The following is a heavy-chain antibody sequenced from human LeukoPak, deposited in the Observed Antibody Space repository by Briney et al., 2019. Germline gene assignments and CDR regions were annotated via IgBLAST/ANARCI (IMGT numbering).Heavy chain of an antibody. D-gene: IGHD3-22*01. CDR2: MNPNSGNT. V-gene: IGHV1-8*01. J-gene: IGHJ4*02. CDR1: GYTFTSYD. CDR3: ARGQFVYYYDSSGYLN. Sequence: ASVKVSCKASGYTFTSYDINWVRQATGQGLEWMGWMNPNSGNTGYAQKFQGRVTMTRNTSISTAYMELSSLRSEDTAVYYCARGQFVYYYDSSGYLNWGQGTLVTVSS.